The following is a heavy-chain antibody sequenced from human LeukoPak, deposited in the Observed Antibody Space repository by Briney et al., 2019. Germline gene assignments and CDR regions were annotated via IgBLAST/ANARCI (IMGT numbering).Heavy chain of an antibody. D-gene: IGHD3-10*01. CDR2: IIPIFGTA. CDR1: GGTFSSYA. Sequence: SVKVSCKASGGTFSSYAISWVRQAPGQGLEWMGGIIPIFGTANYAQKFQGRVTITADESTSTAYMELSSLRSEDTAVYYCARTSSLLGQNYYGMDVWGQGTTVTVSS. J-gene: IGHJ6*02. CDR3: ARTSSLLGQNYYGMDV. V-gene: IGHV1-69*13.